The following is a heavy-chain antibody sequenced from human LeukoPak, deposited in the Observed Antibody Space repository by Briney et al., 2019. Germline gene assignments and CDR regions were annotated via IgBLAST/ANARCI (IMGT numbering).Heavy chain of an antibody. J-gene: IGHJ6*02. CDR3: ARGAGYCSSTSCPLYYYYGVDV. CDR1: GFTFSSYS. Sequence: GGSLRLSCAASGFTFSSYSMNWVRQAPGKGLEWVSSISSSSSYIYYADSVKGRFTIFRDNAKNSLYLQMNSLRAEDTAVYYCARGAGYCSSTSCPLYYYYGVDVWGQGTTVTVSS. D-gene: IGHD2-2*01. V-gene: IGHV3-21*01. CDR2: ISSSSSYI.